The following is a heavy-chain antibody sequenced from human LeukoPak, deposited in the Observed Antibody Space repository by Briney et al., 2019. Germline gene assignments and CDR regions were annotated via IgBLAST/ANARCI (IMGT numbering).Heavy chain of an antibody. V-gene: IGHV3-15*01. J-gene: IGHJ4*02. CDR3: SRNADHDW. CDR2: IKRQTEGWTK. CDR1: GFTFSNAW. Sequence: PGGSLRLSCATSGFTFSNAWMHWVRQTPGKGLEWVARIKRQTEGWTKDYAAPVKGRFTISRDDSKSTLYLQMNSLQIEDTAVYYCSRNADHDWWGQGTLVTVSS. D-gene: IGHD1-14*01.